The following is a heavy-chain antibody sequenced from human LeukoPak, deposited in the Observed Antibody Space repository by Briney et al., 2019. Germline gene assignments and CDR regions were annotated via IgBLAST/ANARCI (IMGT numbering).Heavy chain of an antibody. D-gene: IGHD3-10*01. V-gene: IGHV4-59*01. CDR2: IYCSGST. J-gene: IGHJ4*02. CDR3: ARGVPSRGDDY. Sequence: SETLSLTCTVSGGSISSYYWSWIRQPPGKGLEWIGYIYCSGSTNYNPSLKSRVTISVDTSKNQFSLKLSSVTAADTAVYYCARGVPSRGDDYWGQGTLVTVSS. CDR1: GGSISSYY.